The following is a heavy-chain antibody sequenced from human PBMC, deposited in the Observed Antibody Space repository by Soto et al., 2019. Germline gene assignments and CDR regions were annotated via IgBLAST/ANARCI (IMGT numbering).Heavy chain of an antibody. CDR3: AKDPLGYEIWFDP. D-gene: IGHD5-12*01. CDR2: ITGSGDTT. J-gene: IGHJ5*02. V-gene: IGHV3-23*01. CDR1: GFTFSSDA. Sequence: EVQLLESGGGLVQPGGSLRLSCAASGFTFSSDAMNWVRQAPGKGLEWVSSITGSGDTTYYADSVKGRFTISRDNSKNTLYLQMNSLRVEDTATYYCAKDPLGYEIWFDPWGQGTLVTVSS.